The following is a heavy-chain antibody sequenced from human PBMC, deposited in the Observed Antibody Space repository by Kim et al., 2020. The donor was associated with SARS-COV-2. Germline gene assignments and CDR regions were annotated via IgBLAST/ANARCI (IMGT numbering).Heavy chain of an antibody. Sequence: GGSLRLSCAVSGFTFSTYGMTWVRQAPGKGLEWVSSISGSGAETSYGDSVKGRFTISRDNSRNTVYLHMNSLRAEDTAVYYCAKGGVRGVISEDLDYWGQGTLVTVSP. CDR1: GFTFSTYG. J-gene: IGHJ4*02. CDR3: AKGGVRGVISEDLDY. CDR2: ISGSGAET. D-gene: IGHD3-10*01. V-gene: IGHV3-23*01.